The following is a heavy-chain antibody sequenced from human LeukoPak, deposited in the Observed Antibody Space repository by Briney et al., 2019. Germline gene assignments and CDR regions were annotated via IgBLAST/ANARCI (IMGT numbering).Heavy chain of an antibody. CDR3: ASRYSSGWLNAFDI. CDR2: ISSSSYI. Sequence: PGGSLRLSCAASGFTFSSYSMNWVRQAPGKGLEWVSSISSSSYIYYADSVKGRFTISRDNAKNSLYLQMNSLRAEDTAVYYCASRYSSGWLNAFDIWGQGTMVTVSS. V-gene: IGHV3-21*01. J-gene: IGHJ3*02. D-gene: IGHD6-19*01. CDR1: GFTFSSYS.